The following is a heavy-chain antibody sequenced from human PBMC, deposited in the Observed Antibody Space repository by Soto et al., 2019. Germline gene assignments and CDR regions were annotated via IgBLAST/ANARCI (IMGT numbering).Heavy chain of an antibody. CDR2: INHSGST. J-gene: IGHJ6*02. Sequence: SETLSLTCAVYGGSFSGYYWSWIRQPPGKGLEWIGEINHSGSTNYNPSLKSRVTISVDTSKNQFSLKLSSVTAADTAVYYCARKAHDTSPQLENRQPHGLVSPIMDVWGQGTTVTVSS. D-gene: IGHD1-1*01. V-gene: IGHV4-34*01. CDR3: ARKAHDTSPQLENRQPHGLVSPIMDV. CDR1: GGSFSGYY.